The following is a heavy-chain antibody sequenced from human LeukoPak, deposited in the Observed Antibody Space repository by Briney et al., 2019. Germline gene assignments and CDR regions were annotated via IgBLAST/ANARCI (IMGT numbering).Heavy chain of an antibody. CDR1: GGTFSSYA. V-gene: IGHV1-69*13. D-gene: IGHD3-3*01. J-gene: IGHJ6*02. CDR3: ARDTLEWLSRIYYYYGMDV. Sequence: GASVKVSCKASGGTFSSYAISWVRQAPGQGLEWMGGIIPIFGTANYAQKFQGRVTITADESTSTAYMELSSLRSEDTAVYCCARDTLEWLSRIYYYYGMDVWGQGTTVTVSS. CDR2: IIPIFGTA.